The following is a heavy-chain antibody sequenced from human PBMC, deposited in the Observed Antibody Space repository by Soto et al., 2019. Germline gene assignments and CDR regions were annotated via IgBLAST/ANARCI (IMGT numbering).Heavy chain of an antibody. J-gene: IGHJ4*02. D-gene: IGHD2-2*01. Sequence: ASVKVSCKASGYTFTRYGFSWVRQAPGQGLEWMAWTSADNGDTNYAPKLQGRVTLTTDTSTGTAYMELRSPRSDDTAVYYCARDERGTCTSSSCYYFDYWGQGTLVTVSS. CDR2: TSADNGDT. V-gene: IGHV1-18*04. CDR1: GYTFTRYG. CDR3: ARDERGTCTSSSCYYFDY.